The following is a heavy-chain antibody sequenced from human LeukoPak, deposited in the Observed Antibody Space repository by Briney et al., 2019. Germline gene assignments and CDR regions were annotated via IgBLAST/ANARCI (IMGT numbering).Heavy chain of an antibody. CDR3: ARGRGRDYYDSSGYYSRRYFDY. V-gene: IGHV4-39*07. Sequence: SETLSLTCTVSGGSISSSSYYWGWIRQPPGKGLEWIGSIYYSGSTYYNPSLKSRVTISVDTSKNQFSLKLSSVTAADTAVYYCARGRGRDYYDSSGYYSRRYFDYWGQGTLVTVSS. CDR1: GGSISSSSYY. D-gene: IGHD3-22*01. J-gene: IGHJ4*02. CDR2: IYYSGST.